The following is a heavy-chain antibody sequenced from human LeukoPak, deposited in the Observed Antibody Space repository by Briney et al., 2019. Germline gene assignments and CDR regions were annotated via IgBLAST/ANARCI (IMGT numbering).Heavy chain of an antibody. V-gene: IGHV4-34*01. J-gene: IGHJ2*01. CDR3: ARGPDVDTAMVMTTVPQLGYWYFDL. Sequence: PSETLSLTCAVYGGSFSGYYWSWIRQPPGKGLEWIGEINHSGSTNYNPSLKSRVTISVDTSKNQFSLKLSSVTAADTAVYYCARGPDVDTAMVMTTVPQLGYWYFDLWGRGTLVTVYS. CDR2: INHSGST. D-gene: IGHD5-18*01. CDR1: GGSFSGYY.